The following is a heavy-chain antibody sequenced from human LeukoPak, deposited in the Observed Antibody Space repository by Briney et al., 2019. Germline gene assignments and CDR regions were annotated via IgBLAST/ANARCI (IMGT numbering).Heavy chain of an antibody. D-gene: IGHD2-2*01. J-gene: IGHJ1*01. V-gene: IGHV3-30*18. Sequence: PGRSLRLSCAASGFTFSSYGMHWVRQAPGKGLEWVAVISYDGSNKYYADSVKGRFTISRDNSKNTLYLQMNSLRAEDTAVYYCAKEFLGYCSSTSCHPFQHWGQGTLVTVSS. CDR3: AKEFLGYCSSTSCHPFQH. CDR2: ISYDGSNK. CDR1: GFTFSSYG.